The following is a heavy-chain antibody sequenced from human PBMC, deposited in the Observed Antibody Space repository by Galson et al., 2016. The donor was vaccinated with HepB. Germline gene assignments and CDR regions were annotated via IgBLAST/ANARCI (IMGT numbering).Heavy chain of an antibody. CDR1: GFTFSTYV. D-gene: IGHD1-26*01. CDR3: ANFETSILGATSDY. CDR2: ISGSGGST. J-gene: IGHJ4*02. Sequence: SLRLSCAASGFTFSTYVMSWVRQAPGKGLEWVSAISGSGGSTYYADSVKGRFTISRDNSKNTLYLQMNSLRAEDTAVYYCANFETSILGATSDYWGQGTLVTVSS. V-gene: IGHV3-23*01.